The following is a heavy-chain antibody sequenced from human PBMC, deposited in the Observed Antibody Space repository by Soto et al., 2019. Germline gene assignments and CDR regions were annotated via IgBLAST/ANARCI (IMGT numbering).Heavy chain of an antibody. CDR1: GGTFSSYA. D-gene: IGHD2-2*01. Sequence: QVQLVQSGAEVKKPGSSVKVSCKASGGTFSSYAISWVRQAPGQGLEWMGGIIPIFGTANYAQKYLGRGPMTADESTSTAYMELSSLRSEDTAVYYCARDGDVVPAAANYYYGMDVWGQGTTVTVSS. CDR3: ARDGDVVPAAANYYYGMDV. CDR2: IIPIFGTA. V-gene: IGHV1-69*01. J-gene: IGHJ6*02.